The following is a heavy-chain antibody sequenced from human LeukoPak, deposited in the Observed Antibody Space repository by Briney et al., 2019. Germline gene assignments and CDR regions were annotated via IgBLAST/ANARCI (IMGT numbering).Heavy chain of an antibody. CDR3: ARGPGRVAATATGSFDL. CDR2: IKHDGSEK. D-gene: IGHD6-13*01. J-gene: IGHJ3*01. CDR1: GFTFSSYW. Sequence: PGGSLRLSCAASGFTFSSYWMSWVRQPPGKGLEWVANIKHDGSEKYYVDSVKGRFSISRDDTKNSVYLQMNSLRAEDTAVYYCARGPGRVAATATGSFDLWGHGAMVTVSS. V-gene: IGHV3-7*05.